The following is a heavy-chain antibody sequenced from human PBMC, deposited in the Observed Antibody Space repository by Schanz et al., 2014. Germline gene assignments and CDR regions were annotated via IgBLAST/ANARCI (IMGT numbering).Heavy chain of an antibody. J-gene: IGHJ4*02. V-gene: IGHV3-23*01. Sequence: EVQLLESGGGLVQPGGSLRLSCAASGFGFDDYAMSWVRQAPGKGLEWVSGMSGSGSTADYADSVKGRFTISRDNPKNTLSLQMNSLRVEDTAVYYCARDGDFDYWGQGTLVTVSS. CDR3: ARDGDFDY. CDR2: MSGSGSTA. CDR1: GFGFDDYA.